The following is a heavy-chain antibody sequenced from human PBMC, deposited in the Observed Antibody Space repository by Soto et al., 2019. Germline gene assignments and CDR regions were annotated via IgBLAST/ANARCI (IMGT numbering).Heavy chain of an antibody. CDR2: ISAYNGNT. CDR3: ARDPPTIASAGREDY. D-gene: IGHD6-13*01. V-gene: IGHV1-18*01. CDR1: GYTFTSYG. Sequence: QVQVVQSGAEVKKPGASVKVSCKASGYTFTSYGISWVRQAPGQGLAWMGWISAYNGNTNYAQKLQGRVTMTTDTSTSTAYMELRSLRSDDTAVYYCARDPPTIASAGREDYWGQGTLVTVSS. J-gene: IGHJ4*02.